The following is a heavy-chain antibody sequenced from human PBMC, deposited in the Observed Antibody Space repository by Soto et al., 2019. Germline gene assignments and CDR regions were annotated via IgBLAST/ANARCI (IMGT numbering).Heavy chain of an antibody. CDR3: ARDNLAFDI. J-gene: IGHJ3*02. CDR1: GCTFSDYY. CDR2: ISYSGSTI. V-gene: IGHV3-11*01. Sequence: GSLRRTCSASGCTFSDYYMSWIRQAPGKGLEWVSYISYSGSTIYYADSVKGRFTISRDNAKNSLYLQMNSLRAEDKAVYYCARDNLAFDIWGQGTTVTVSS.